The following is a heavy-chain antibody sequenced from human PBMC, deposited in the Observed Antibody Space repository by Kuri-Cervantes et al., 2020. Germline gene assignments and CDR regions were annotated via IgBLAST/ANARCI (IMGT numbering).Heavy chain of an antibody. CDR1: GGSISSSSYY. J-gene: IGHJ4*02. V-gene: IGHV4-39*01. Sequence: SETLSLTCTVSGGSISSSSYYWGWIRQPPGKGLEWIGSIYYSGSTYYNPSLKSRVTIFVDTSKNQFSLKLSSVTAADTAVYYCARHVLRYFHTDYWGQGTLVTVSS. CDR2: IYYSGST. D-gene: IGHD3-9*01. CDR3: ARHVLRYFHTDY.